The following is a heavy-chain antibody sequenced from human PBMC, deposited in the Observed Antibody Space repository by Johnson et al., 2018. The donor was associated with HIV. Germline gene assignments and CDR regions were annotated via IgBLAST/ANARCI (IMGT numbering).Heavy chain of an antibody. CDR2: IRYDGSNK. J-gene: IGHJ3*02. Sequence: VQLVESGGGLVKPGGSLRLSCAASGFTFSSYGMHWVRQAPGKGLEWVAFIRYDGSNKYYADSVKGRFTISRDNSKNTLYLQTNSLRAEDTAVYYCAREWLYGFDIWGQGTMVTVSS. D-gene: IGHD5-24*01. V-gene: IGHV3-30*02. CDR1: GFTFSSYG. CDR3: AREWLYGFDI.